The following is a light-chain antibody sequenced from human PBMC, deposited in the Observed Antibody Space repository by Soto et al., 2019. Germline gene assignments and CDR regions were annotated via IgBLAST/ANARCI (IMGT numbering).Light chain of an antibody. CDR2: ATS. CDR1: QDITSF. J-gene: IGKJ3*01. V-gene: IGKV1-9*01. CDR3: QQVHSCPLT. Sequence: DIQVTQSTLYLSASVGDRVTITCRASQDITSFLSWYQQQPEKAPKLLIFATSKFQTGVPSRFSGSGSGTEFTLTISTLQPEDFSTYYCQQVHSCPLTFGPGNNVYI.